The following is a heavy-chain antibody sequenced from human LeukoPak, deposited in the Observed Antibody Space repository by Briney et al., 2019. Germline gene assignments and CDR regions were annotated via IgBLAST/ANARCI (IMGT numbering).Heavy chain of an antibody. J-gene: IGHJ4*02. D-gene: IGHD2-15*01. Sequence: GASVKVSCKASGYTFTGCYMFWVRQAPGQGLEWMGWINPNTGATKYAQNFQGRVTLTRDTSIRTTFMELSSLRSDDTAFYYCARDERFCNGDNHYPDLGYWGQGTLVTVSS. V-gene: IGHV1-2*02. CDR3: ARDERFCNGDNHYPDLGY. CDR2: INPNTGAT. CDR1: GYTFTGCY.